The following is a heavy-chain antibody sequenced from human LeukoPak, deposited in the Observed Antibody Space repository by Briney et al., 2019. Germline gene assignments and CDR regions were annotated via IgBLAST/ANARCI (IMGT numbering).Heavy chain of an antibody. CDR1: GFTLSSNS. J-gene: IGHJ4*02. CDR2: IYSDNT. D-gene: IGHD4/OR15-4a*01. CDR3: ARRAGAYSHPYDY. Sequence: PGGSLRLSCTVSGFTLSSNSMSWVRQAPGKGLEWVSFIYSDNTHYSDSVKGRFTISRDNSNNTLYLQMNSLRAEDTAVYYCARRAGAYSHPYDYWGQGTLVTVSS. V-gene: IGHV3-53*01.